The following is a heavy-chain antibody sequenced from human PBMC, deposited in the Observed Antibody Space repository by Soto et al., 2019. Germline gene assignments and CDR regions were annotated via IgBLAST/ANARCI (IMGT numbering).Heavy chain of an antibody. D-gene: IGHD5-12*01. J-gene: IGHJ6*02. Sequence: QVQLVESGGGVVQPGRSLRLSCAASGFTFSSYGMHWVRQAPGKGLEWVAVIWYDGSNKYYADSVKGRFTISRDNSKNTLYLQMNSLRAEDAALYYCARDRDGYNLPGDYGMDVWGQGTPVTVSS. CDR1: GFTFSSYG. CDR2: IWYDGSNK. V-gene: IGHV3-33*01. CDR3: ARDRDGYNLPGDYGMDV.